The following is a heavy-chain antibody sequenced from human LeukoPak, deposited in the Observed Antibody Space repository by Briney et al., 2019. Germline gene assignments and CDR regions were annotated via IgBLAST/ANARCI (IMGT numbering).Heavy chain of an antibody. CDR2: ISGSGGST. CDR1: GFPFSSYA. D-gene: IGHD6-19*01. V-gene: IGHV3-23*01. J-gene: IGHJ4*02. CDR3: ARAIAVAGTLGY. Sequence: GGSLSLSCAASGFPFSSYAMSWVRQAPGKGLEWVSAISGSGGSTYYADSVKGRITISRDNAKNSLYLQMNSLRAEDTAVYYCARAIAVAGTLGYWGQGTLVTVSS.